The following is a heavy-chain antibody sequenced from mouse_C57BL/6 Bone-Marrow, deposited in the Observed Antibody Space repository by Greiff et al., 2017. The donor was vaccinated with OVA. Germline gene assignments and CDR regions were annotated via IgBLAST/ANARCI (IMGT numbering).Heavy chain of an antibody. CDR2: IYPRSGNT. CDR3: ARLRYYGSSYVWFAY. D-gene: IGHD1-1*01. CDR1: GYTFTSYG. Sequence: QVQLKESGAELARPGASVKLSCKASGYTFTSYGISWVKQRTGQGLEWIGEIYPRSGNTYYNEKFKGKATLTADKSSSTAYMELRSLTSEDSAVYFCARLRYYGSSYVWFAYWGQGTLVTVSA. J-gene: IGHJ3*01. V-gene: IGHV1-81*01.